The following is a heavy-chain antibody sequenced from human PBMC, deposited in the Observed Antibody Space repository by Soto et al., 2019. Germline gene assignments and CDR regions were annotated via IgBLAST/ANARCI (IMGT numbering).Heavy chain of an antibody. CDR3: AKDYYDSSGYYYALH. J-gene: IGHJ4*02. Sequence: GGSLRLTCAASGFPFSSYAMSWVRQAPGKGLEWVSAISGSGGSTYYADSVKGRFTISRDNSKNTLYLQMNSLRAEDTAVYYCAKDYYDSSGYYYALHWGQGTLVIVSS. CDR1: GFPFSSYA. V-gene: IGHV3-23*01. D-gene: IGHD3-22*01. CDR2: ISGSGGST.